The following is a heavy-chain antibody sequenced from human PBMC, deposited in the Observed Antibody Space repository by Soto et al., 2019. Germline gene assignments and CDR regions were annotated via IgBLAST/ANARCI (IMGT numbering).Heavy chain of an antibody. V-gene: IGHV4-31*03. Sequence: TSETLSLTCTVSGGSITSGGYYWSWIRQHPGKGLEWIGYIYYSGSTYYNPSLKSRVTISVDTCKSQFSLRLSSVTAADTAVYYCAMFDVGYSWPGGWFDPWGQGTLVAVSS. D-gene: IGHD3-10*02. CDR3: AMFDVGYSWPGGWFDP. CDR2: IYYSGST. J-gene: IGHJ5*02. CDR1: GGSITSGGYY.